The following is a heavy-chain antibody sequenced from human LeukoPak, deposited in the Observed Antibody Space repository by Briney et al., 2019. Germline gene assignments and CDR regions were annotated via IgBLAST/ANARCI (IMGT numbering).Heavy chain of an antibody. J-gene: IGHJ3*02. CDR2: IYHSGST. CDR1: GGSISSGGYY. Sequence: SETLSLTCTVSGGSISSGGYYWSWIRQPPGKGLEWIGYIYHSGSTYYNPSLKSRVTISVDRSKNQFSLKLSSVTAADTAVYYCARAHKGYCSSTSCSEEAFDIWGQGTMVTVSS. D-gene: IGHD2-2*01. CDR3: ARAHKGYCSSTSCSEEAFDI. V-gene: IGHV4-30-2*01.